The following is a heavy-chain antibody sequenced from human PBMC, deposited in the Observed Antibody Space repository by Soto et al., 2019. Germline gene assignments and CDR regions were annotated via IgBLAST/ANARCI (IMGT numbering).Heavy chain of an antibody. Sequence: GESLKISCKGSGYSFTSCWIGWVRQMPGKGLEWMGIIYPGDSDTRYSPSFQGQVTISADKSISTAYLQWSSLKASDTAMYYCARLQYYDCWSGHNWFDPWGQGTLVTVSS. CDR1: GYSFTSCW. D-gene: IGHD3-3*01. CDR3: ARLQYYDCWSGHNWFDP. V-gene: IGHV5-51*01. J-gene: IGHJ5*02. CDR2: IYPGDSDT.